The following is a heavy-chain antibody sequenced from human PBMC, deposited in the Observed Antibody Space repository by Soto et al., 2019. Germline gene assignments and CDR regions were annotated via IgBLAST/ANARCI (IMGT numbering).Heavy chain of an antibody. Sequence: QEQLVQSGAEVKKPGSSVKVSCKASGGTFSSYAISWVRQAPGQGLEWMGGIIPIFGTANYAQKFQGRVTITADESTSTAYMELSSLRSEDTAVYYCARNYYDSSGYFFSYYYGMDVWGQGTTVTVSS. CDR1: GGTFSSYA. D-gene: IGHD3-22*01. CDR3: ARNYYDSSGYFFSYYYGMDV. V-gene: IGHV1-69*01. J-gene: IGHJ6*02. CDR2: IIPIFGTA.